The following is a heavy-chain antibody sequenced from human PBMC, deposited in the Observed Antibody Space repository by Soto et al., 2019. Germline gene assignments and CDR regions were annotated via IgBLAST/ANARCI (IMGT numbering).Heavy chain of an antibody. Sequence: QVQLVQSGAEVKKPGASVKVSCKASGYTFTSYAMHWVRQAPGQRLEWMGWINAGNGNTKYSQKFQGRVTITKDTSASTAYMEMSRMRSDDTAVYYCEGYYYYDSSGLDYWGQGTLVTVSS. J-gene: IGHJ4*02. CDR2: INAGNGNT. CDR1: GYTFTSYA. D-gene: IGHD3-22*01. CDR3: EGYYYYDSSGLDY. V-gene: IGHV1-3*01.